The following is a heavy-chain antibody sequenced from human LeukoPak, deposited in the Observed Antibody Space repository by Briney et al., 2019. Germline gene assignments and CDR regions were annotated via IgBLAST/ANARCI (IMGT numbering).Heavy chain of an antibody. V-gene: IGHV1-46*01. CDR2: INPNDGGI. CDR3: ARDLNWGSVY. Sequence: ASVTVSCKASGYTFTSFYMHWVRQAPGQGLEWMGIINPNDGGISYAQNFQGRFTMTRDTSASTVYMELSSLRSEDTAVYYCARDLNWGSVYWGQGTLVTVSS. J-gene: IGHJ4*02. CDR1: GYTFTSFY. D-gene: IGHD7-27*01.